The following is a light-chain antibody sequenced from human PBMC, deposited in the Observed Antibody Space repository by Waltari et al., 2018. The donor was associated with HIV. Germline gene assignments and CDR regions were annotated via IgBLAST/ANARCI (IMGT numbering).Light chain of an antibody. CDR3: QQYNNWPFT. CDR2: GAS. J-gene: IGKJ3*01. Sequence: ETVMTQSPATLSVSPGERATLSCRASQSVSRNLAWYQQKPGQAPRLLIYGASTRATGIPARFSGSGSGTEFALTISSLQSEDFAVYYCQQYNNWPFTFGPGTKVDIK. CDR1: QSVSRN. V-gene: IGKV3-15*01.